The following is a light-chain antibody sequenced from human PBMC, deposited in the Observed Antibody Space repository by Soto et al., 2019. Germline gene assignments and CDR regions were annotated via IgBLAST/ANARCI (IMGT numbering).Light chain of an antibody. CDR1: QTVSNNY. Sequence: EVVLTQSPGTLSLSPGERATLSCRASQTVSNNYFAWYQQNPGQAPRLLIFGSSDRATGIPDRFSGSGSGTDFSLTISRLEPEDFGVYYCHQYGSSPPYTFGQGTKLEIK. V-gene: IGKV3-20*01. CDR2: GSS. J-gene: IGKJ2*01. CDR3: HQYGSSPPYT.